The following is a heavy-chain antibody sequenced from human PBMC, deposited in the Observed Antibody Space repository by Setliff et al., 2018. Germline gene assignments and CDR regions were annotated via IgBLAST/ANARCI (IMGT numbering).Heavy chain of an antibody. CDR1: GFTFSYAW. CDR2: IKSKTDGSDK. V-gene: IGHV3-7*01. Sequence: SLRLSCAVSGFTFSYAWMHWVRQAPGKGLEWVGRIKSKTDGSDKYYEDSVKGRFTISRDNAKNTVYLQMNSLRPEDTAVYYCARDRQGDGNYYMDVWGKGTTVTVSS. CDR3: ARDRQGDGNYYMDV. D-gene: IGHD3-16*01. J-gene: IGHJ6*03.